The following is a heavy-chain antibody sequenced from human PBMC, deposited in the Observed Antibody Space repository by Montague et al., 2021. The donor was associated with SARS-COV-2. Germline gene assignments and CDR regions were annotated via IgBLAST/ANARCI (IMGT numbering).Heavy chain of an antibody. V-gene: IGHV3-30-3*01. CDR2: ISYDGSNK. CDR1: GFTFSSYA. J-gene: IGHJ6*02. CDR3: ARDLNYYDSSGYYYHPADYYYGRDV. D-gene: IGHD3-22*01. Sequence: SLRLSCAASGFTFSSYAMHWVRQAPGKGLEWVAVISYDGSNKYYADSVKGRFTISRDNSKNTLYLQMNSLRAEDTAVYYCARDLNYYDSSGYYYHPADYYYGRDVWGQGTTVTVSS.